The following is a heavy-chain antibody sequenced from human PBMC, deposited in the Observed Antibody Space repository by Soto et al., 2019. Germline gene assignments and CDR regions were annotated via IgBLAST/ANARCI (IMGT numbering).Heavy chain of an antibody. Sequence: ASVKGSRNASGYTFTSYAMHLVRQAPGQRLEWMGWINAGNGNTKYSQKFQGRVTITRDTSASTAYMELSSLRSEDTAVYYCARGGGWYVWFDPWGQGTLVTVSS. V-gene: IGHV1-3*01. J-gene: IGHJ5*02. D-gene: IGHD6-19*01. CDR1: GYTFTSYA. CDR2: INAGNGNT. CDR3: ARGGGWYVWFDP.